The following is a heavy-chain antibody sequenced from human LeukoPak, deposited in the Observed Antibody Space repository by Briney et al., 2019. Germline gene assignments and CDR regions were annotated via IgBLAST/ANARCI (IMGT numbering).Heavy chain of an antibody. V-gene: IGHV1-2*02. Sequence: ASVRVSCKASGYTFTGYYMHWVLQAPGQGLEWMGWINPNSGGTNYAQKLQGRVTMTRDTSISTAYMELSRLRSDDTAVYYCARTITMVRGVIGWFDPWGQGTLVTVSS. CDR3: ARTITMVRGVIGWFDP. CDR1: GYTFTGYY. D-gene: IGHD3-10*01. CDR2: INPNSGGT. J-gene: IGHJ5*02.